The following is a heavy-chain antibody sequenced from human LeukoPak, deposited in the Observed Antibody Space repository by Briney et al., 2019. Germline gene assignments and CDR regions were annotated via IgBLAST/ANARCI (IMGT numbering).Heavy chain of an antibody. J-gene: IGHJ4*02. V-gene: IGHV3-9*01. CDR2: ISWNSGSI. D-gene: IGHD6-19*01. Sequence: GGSLRLSCAASGFTFDDSAMHWGRQAPGKCLESVSGISWNSGSIGYADSVKGRFTISRDNAKNSLYLQMNSLRAEDTALYYCAKQGLVAGTGFDYWGQGTLVTVSS. CDR3: AKQGLVAGTGFDY. CDR1: GFTFDDSA.